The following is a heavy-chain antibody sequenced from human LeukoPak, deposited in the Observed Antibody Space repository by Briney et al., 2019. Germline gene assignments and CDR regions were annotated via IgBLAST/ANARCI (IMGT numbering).Heavy chain of an antibody. CDR1: GFTVSSNY. V-gene: IGHV3-21*01. CDR3: ARENGGENFDY. J-gene: IGHJ4*02. Sequence: GGSLRLSCAASGFTVSSNYMSWVRQAPGKGLEWVSSISSSSSYIYYADSVKGRFTISRDNAKNSLYLQMNSLRAEDTAVYYCARENGGENFDYWGQGTLVTVSS. CDR2: ISSSSSYI. D-gene: IGHD2-8*01.